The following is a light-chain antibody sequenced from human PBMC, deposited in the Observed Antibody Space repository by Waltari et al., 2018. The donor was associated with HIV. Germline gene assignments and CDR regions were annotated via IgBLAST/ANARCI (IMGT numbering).Light chain of an antibody. J-gene: IGLJ1*01. CDR3: QAWDSSTPYV. V-gene: IGLV3-1*01. Sequence: SVSVSPGQTASITCSGDKLGDKYACWYQQKPGQSPVLVIYQDSKRPSGIPERFSGSNSGNTATLTISGTQAMDEADYYCQAWDSSTPYVFGTGTKVTVL. CDR2: QDS. CDR1: KLGDKY.